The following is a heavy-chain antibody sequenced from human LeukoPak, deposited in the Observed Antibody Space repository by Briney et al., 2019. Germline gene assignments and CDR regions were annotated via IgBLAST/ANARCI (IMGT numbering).Heavy chain of an antibody. Sequence: GGSLRLSCAASGFTFRSYGMHWVRQAPGKGLEWVAVIWYDGSNKYYADSVKGRFTISRDNSKNTLYLQMNSLRAEDTAVYYCAREVRQYYYYYGMDVWGQGTTVTVSS. D-gene: IGHD4/OR15-4a*01. J-gene: IGHJ6*02. CDR1: GFTFRSYG. V-gene: IGHV3-33*08. CDR3: AREVRQYYYYYGMDV. CDR2: IWYDGSNK.